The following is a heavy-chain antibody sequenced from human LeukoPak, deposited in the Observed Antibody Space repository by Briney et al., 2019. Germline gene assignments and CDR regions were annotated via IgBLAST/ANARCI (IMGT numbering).Heavy chain of an antibody. Sequence: PGGSLRLSCAASGFTVSSNYMTWVRQAPGEGLEWVSLIYSAGGTYYTDSLKGRFTISRHSSKNPQYLIITSLGGEDRAVYYCARFLGRITISGVVPYGMDVWGQGTTVTVSS. CDR1: GFTVSSNY. J-gene: IGHJ6*02. CDR3: ARFLGRITISGVVPYGMDV. CDR2: IYSAGGT. V-gene: IGHV3-53*04. D-gene: IGHD3-3*01.